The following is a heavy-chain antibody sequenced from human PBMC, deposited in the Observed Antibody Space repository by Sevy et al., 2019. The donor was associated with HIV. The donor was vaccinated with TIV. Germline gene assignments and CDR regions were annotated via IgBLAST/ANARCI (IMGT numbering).Heavy chain of an antibody. J-gene: IGHJ4*02. Sequence: GGSLRLSCAASGFSFRSYWMTWVRQAPGKGLEWVANINRDESATNYVGSVKGRFTIFRDNAKNLLYLQMNSLRVDDTAVYYWVTDDRPSGWLLDVWGPGAQVTVSS. D-gene: IGHD6-19*01. CDR3: VTDDRPSGWLLDV. CDR1: GFSFRSYW. V-gene: IGHV3-7*01. CDR2: INRDESAT.